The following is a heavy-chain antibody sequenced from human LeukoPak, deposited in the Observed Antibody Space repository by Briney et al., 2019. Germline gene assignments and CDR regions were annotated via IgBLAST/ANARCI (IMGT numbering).Heavy chain of an antibody. CDR3: ARVNFGNYGQRSLDY. J-gene: IGHJ4*02. Sequence: PSETLSLTCTVSGGSISSSSYYWGWIRQPPGKGLEWLGSIYYSGSTYYNPSLKSRVTISVDTSKNQFSLKLSSVTAADTAVYYCARVNFGNYGQRSLDYWGQGTLVTVSS. V-gene: IGHV4-39*07. CDR1: GGSISSSSYY. D-gene: IGHD1-7*01. CDR2: IYYSGST.